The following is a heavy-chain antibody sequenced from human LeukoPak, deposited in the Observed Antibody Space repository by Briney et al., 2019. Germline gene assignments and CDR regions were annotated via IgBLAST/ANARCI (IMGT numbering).Heavy chain of an antibody. CDR3: AKDTGWFGEFAFDY. J-gene: IGHJ4*02. CDR1: GFTVSSNY. V-gene: IGHV3-23*01. Sequence: GGSLRLSCAASGFTVSSNYISWVRQAPGKGLEWVSAISGSGGSTYYADSVKGRFTISRDNSKNTLYLQMNSLRAEDTAVYYCAKDTGWFGEFAFDYWGQGTLVTVSS. D-gene: IGHD3-10*01. CDR2: ISGSGGST.